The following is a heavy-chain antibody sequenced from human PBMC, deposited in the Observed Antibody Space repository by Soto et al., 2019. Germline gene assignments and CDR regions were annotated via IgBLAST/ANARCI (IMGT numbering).Heavy chain of an antibody. V-gene: IGHV1-69*12. J-gene: IGHJ4*02. CDR3: VTTYDSSGYYVGYYFDY. D-gene: IGHD3-22*01. CDR1: GGTFSNYT. Sequence: QVQLVQSGAEVKKPGSSVKVSCKASGGTFSNYTITWVRQAPGQGLEWMGGIIPIFGTVNYAQKFQGRVKITADESTSTVHMELSSLRSEDTAVYYCVTTYDSSGYYVGYYFDYWGQGTLVTVSS. CDR2: IIPIFGTV.